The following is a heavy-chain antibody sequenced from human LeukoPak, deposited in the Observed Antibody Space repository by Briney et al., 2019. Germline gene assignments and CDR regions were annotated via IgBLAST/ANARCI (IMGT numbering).Heavy chain of an antibody. CDR2: ISGSGGST. D-gene: IGHD2-15*01. CDR3: AKMDCSGGSCYGIDY. J-gene: IGHJ4*02. Sequence: GGSLRLSCAASGFTFSSYAMSWVRQAPGKGLEWVSAISGSGGSTNYADSAKGRFTISRDNSKNTVYLQMNSLRAEDTAVYYCAKMDCSGGSCYGIDYWGQGTLVTVSS. CDR1: GFTFSSYA. V-gene: IGHV3-23*01.